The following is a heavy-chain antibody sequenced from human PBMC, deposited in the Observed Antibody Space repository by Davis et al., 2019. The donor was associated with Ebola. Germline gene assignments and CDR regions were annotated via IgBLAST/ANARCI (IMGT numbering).Heavy chain of an antibody. CDR1: GDSISIYS. CDR3: ARFNMVQRLRWAFDP. D-gene: IGHD3-10*01. J-gene: IGHJ5*02. CDR2: IYDSGST. Sequence: PSETLSLTCSVSGDSISIYSWTWIRQSPGKGLEWIGQIYDSGSTNYNPSLKSRVTISLDPSKNQSSLKLSSVTAADTAVYYCARFNMVQRLRWAFDPWGQGTLVTVSS. V-gene: IGHV4-59*01.